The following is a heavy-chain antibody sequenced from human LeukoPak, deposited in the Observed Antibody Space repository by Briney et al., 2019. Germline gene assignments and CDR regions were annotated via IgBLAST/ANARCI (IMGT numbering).Heavy chain of an antibody. D-gene: IGHD1-26*01. CDR2: ISYDGSNK. CDR1: GFTFSSYG. V-gene: IGHV3-30*18. Sequence: GGSLRLSCAASGFTFSSYGMHWVRQAPGKGLEWVAVISYDGSNKYYADSVKGRFTISRDNSKNTLYLQMNSLRAEDMAVYYCAKDSRENGMDVWGQGTTVTVSS. J-gene: IGHJ6*02. CDR3: AKDSRENGMDV.